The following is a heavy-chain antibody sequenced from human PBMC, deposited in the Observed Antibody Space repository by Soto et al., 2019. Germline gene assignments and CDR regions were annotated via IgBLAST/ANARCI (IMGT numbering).Heavy chain of an antibody. CDR2: ISGSGGST. V-gene: IGHV3-23*01. CDR1: GFTFSSYA. Sequence: EVQLLESGGGLVQPGGSLRLSCAASGFTFSSYAMRCVRQAPGKGLEWVSAISGSGGSTYYADSVKGRFTISRDNAKNRLYLQMSSLRAEDTAVYYCARRGSGSYYDYWGQGTLVTVSS. D-gene: IGHD1-26*01. J-gene: IGHJ4*02. CDR3: ARRGSGSYYDY.